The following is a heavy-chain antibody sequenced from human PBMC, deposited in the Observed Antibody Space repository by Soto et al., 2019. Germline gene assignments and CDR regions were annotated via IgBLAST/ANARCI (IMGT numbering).Heavy chain of an antibody. Sequence: ESGGGLVKPGGALRLSCAASGFSFNSYSMNWVRQAPGQGLEWVSGISSDGRDIYYADSVKGRFTISRDNARNVLDLLMDSLGAEDTAVYYCARDLGTGWTLDFWGQGALVTVSS. CDR3: ARDLGTGWTLDF. CDR2: ISSDGRDI. V-gene: IGHV3-21*01. CDR1: GFSFNSYS. D-gene: IGHD6-19*01. J-gene: IGHJ4*02.